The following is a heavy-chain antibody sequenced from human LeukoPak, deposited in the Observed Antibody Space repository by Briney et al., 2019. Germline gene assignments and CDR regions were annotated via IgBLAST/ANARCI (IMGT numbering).Heavy chain of an antibody. Sequence: SETLSLTCTVSGGSISSYYWSWIRQPPGKGLEWIGYIYYSGSTNYNPSLKSRVTISVDTSKNQFSLKLSSVTAADTAVHYCARDDPSGGYYYYWGQGTLVTVSS. D-gene: IGHD3-3*01. CDR3: ARDDPSGGYYYY. J-gene: IGHJ4*02. CDR1: GGSISSYY. V-gene: IGHV4-59*01. CDR2: IYYSGST.